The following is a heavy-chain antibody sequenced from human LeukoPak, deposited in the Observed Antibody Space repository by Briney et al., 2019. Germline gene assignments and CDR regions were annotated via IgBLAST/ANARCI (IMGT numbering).Heavy chain of an antibody. D-gene: IGHD5-18*01. CDR3: ARAVTSMDGY. J-gene: IGHJ4*02. V-gene: IGHV3-7*03. CDR2: LNEDGSKR. CDR1: GYTFSSYW. Sequence: GGSLRLSCAASGYTFSSYWMTWVRQAPGKGLEWVASLNEDGSKRSYVGSVKGRFTISRDNAQKSVYLQMNSLTAEDTAVYYCARAVTSMDGYWGQGTLVTVSS.